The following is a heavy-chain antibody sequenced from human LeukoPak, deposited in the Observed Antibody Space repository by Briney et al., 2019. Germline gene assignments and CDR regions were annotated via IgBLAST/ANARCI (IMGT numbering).Heavy chain of an antibody. CDR3: ARGPLGNYDILTGQGCWFDP. CDR2: IYYSGST. D-gene: IGHD3-9*01. Sequence: PSETLSLTCTVSGGSISSYYWSWIRQPPGKGLEWIGYIYYSGSTNYNPSLKSRVTISVDTSKNQFSLKLSSVTAADTAVYYCARGPLGNYDILTGQGCWFDPWGQGTLVTVSS. CDR1: GGSISSYY. J-gene: IGHJ5*02. V-gene: IGHV4-59*01.